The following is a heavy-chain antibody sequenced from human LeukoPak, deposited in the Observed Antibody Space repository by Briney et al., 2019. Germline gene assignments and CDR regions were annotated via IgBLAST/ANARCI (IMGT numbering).Heavy chain of an antibody. CDR1: GFTFSSYW. J-gene: IGHJ6*03. D-gene: IGHD6-13*01. Sequence: GGSLRLSCAASGFTFSSYWMSWVRQAPGKGLEWVANINQDGSETYYVDSVKGRFTISRDNSKNTLYLQMNSLRAEDTAVYYCAKGRTTAAGSYYYMDVWGKGTTVTISS. V-gene: IGHV3-7*03. CDR2: INQDGSET. CDR3: AKGRTTAAGSYYYMDV.